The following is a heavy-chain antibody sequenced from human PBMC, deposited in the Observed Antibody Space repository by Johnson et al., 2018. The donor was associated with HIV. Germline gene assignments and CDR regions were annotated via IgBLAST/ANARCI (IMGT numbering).Heavy chain of an antibody. D-gene: IGHD3-22*01. Sequence: QVQLVESGGGVVQPGRSLRLSCAASGFTFSSYAMHWVRQAPGTGLEWVAVISYDGSNKYYADSVKGRFTISRDNSKNTLYLQMNSLRPEDTAVYYCARSSGYYGTDAFDIWGQGTMVTVSS. V-gene: IGHV3-30*04. CDR2: ISYDGSNK. CDR1: GFTFSSYA. CDR3: ARSSGYYGTDAFDI. J-gene: IGHJ3*02.